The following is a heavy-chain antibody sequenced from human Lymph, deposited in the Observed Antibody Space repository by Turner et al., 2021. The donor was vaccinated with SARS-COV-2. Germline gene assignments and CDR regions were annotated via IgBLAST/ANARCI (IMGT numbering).Heavy chain of an antibody. V-gene: IGHV3-30-3*01. CDR2: IAYDGSNK. Sequence: QVQLVESGVGVGQPESSLRLASAASGFTFSSYAMYWVRQAPGKGLEWVAVIAYDGSNKYYADSVKGRFTISRDNSKNTLYLQMNSLRAEDTAVYYCVRGDYYGSGSFPGKTFDYWGQGTLVTVSS. CDR1: GFTFSSYA. J-gene: IGHJ4*02. D-gene: IGHD3-10*01. CDR3: VRGDYYGSGSFPGKTFDY.